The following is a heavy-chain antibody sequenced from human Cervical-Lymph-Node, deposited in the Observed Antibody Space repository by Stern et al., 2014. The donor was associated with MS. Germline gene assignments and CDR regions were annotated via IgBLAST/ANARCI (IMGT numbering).Heavy chain of an antibody. D-gene: IGHD4/OR15-4a*01. V-gene: IGHV4-31*03. J-gene: IGHJ4*02. CDR2: IYYNGVT. Sequence: QVQLQESGPGLVKPSQTLSLACSVSGDSINSGHYYWSWIRQHPGKGLEWIGYIYYNGVTYFNPSLKSRLTMSLDTSKNQFSLSVASVTAADTAVYYCARNEYGDSFDYWGQGTLVTVSS. CDR3: ARNEYGDSFDY. CDR1: GDSINSGHYY.